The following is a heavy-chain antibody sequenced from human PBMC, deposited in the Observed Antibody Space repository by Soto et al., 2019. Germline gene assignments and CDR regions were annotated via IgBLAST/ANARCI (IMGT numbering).Heavy chain of an antibody. CDR2: IYHSGST. CDR1: GGSISSGGYS. J-gene: IGHJ4*02. V-gene: IGHV4-30-2*01. D-gene: IGHD4-17*01. Sequence: QLQLQESGSGLVKPSQTLSLTCAVSGGSISSGGYSWSWIRQPPGKGLEWIGYIYHSGSTYYNPSLXVGVXIXIDRAKNQFSLKLSSVTVADTAVYYCASGLVTTLHYWGQGTLVTVSS. CDR3: ASGLVTTLHY.